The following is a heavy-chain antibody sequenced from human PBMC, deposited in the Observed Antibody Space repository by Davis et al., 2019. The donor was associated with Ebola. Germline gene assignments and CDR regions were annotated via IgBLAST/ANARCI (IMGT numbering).Heavy chain of an antibody. D-gene: IGHD2-15*01. CDR1: GFTFSDYY. Sequence: GESLKISCAASGFTFSDYYMSWIRQAPGKGLEWVSYISSSSSTIYYADSVKGRFTISRDNSNNLLYLQMNSLRAEDTAVYYCAIPDCSGANCYSVYIKNWGQGTLVTVSS. CDR2: ISSSSSTI. V-gene: IGHV3-11*04. J-gene: IGHJ4*02. CDR3: AIPDCSGANCYSVYIKN.